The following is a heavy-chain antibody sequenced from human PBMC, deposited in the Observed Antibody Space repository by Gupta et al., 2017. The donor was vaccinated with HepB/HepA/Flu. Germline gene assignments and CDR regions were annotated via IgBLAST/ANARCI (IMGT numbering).Heavy chain of an antibody. CDR3: ARGGGEYYGSGSYSHMSNYYYYYYMDV. V-gene: IGHV4-4*07. CDR1: GGSISSYY. CDR2: IYTSGST. Sequence: QVQLQESGPGLVKPSETLSLTCTVSGGSISSYYWSWIRQPAGKGLEWIGRIYTSGSTNYNPSLKSRVTMSVDTSKNQFSLKLSSVTAADTAVYYCARGGGEYYGSGSYSHMSNYYYYYYMDVWGKGTTVTVSS. D-gene: IGHD3-10*01. J-gene: IGHJ6*03.